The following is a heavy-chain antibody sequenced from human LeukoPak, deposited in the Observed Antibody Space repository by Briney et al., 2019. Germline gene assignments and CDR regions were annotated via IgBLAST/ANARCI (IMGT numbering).Heavy chain of an antibody. V-gene: IGHV4-39*07. CDR2: IYYSGST. J-gene: IGHJ5*02. CDR3: ARAAGTLKETNWFDP. Sequence: SETLSLTCTVSGGSISSSSYYWGWIRQPPGKGLEWIGSIYYSGSTYYNPSLKSRVTISVDTSKNQFSLKLSSVTAADTAVYYCARAAGTLKETNWFDPWGQGTLVTVSS. CDR1: GGSISSSSYY. D-gene: IGHD6-13*01.